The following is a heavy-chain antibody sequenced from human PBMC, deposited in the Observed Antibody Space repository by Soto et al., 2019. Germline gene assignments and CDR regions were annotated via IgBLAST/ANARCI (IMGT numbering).Heavy chain of an antibody. Sequence: GASVKVSCKASGYTFTSYDINWVRQATGQGLEWMGWMNPNNNNTGYAQKFQGRVTMTRNTSISTAYMELSSLGSEDTAVYYCARDHGNNDYRYYFDFWGQGTLVTVSS. V-gene: IGHV1-8*01. D-gene: IGHD4-17*01. CDR3: ARDHGNNDYRYYFDF. CDR2: MNPNNNNT. J-gene: IGHJ4*02. CDR1: GYTFTSYD.